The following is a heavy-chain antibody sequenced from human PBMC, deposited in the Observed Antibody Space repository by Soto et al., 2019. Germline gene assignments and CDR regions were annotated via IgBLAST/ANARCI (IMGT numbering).Heavy chain of an antibody. CDR2: IYYSGST. D-gene: IGHD3-22*01. CDR1: GGSISSGDYY. J-gene: IGHJ4*02. V-gene: IGHV4-30-4*01. CDR3: ARGDRDYYDSSGYGPIPY. Sequence: SETLSLTCTVSGGSISSGDYYWSWIRQPPGKGLEWIGYIYYSGSTYYNPSLKSRVTISVDTSKNQFSLKLSSVTAADTAAYYCARGDRDYYDSSGYGPIPYWGQGTLVTVSS.